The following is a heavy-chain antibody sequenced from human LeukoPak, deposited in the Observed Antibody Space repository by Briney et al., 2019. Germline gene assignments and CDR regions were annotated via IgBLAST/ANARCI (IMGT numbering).Heavy chain of an antibody. J-gene: IGHJ4*02. D-gene: IGHD5-18*01. CDR2: IKQDGSEK. CDR1: GFTFSSYW. CDR3: AKSEPKHLWSFDY. V-gene: IGHV3-7*03. Sequence: GGSLRLSCAASGFTFSSYWMSWVRQAPGKGLEWVANIKQDGSEKYYVDSVKGRFTISRDNSKNTLYLQMNSLRAEDTAVYYCAKSEPKHLWSFDYWGQGTLVTVSS.